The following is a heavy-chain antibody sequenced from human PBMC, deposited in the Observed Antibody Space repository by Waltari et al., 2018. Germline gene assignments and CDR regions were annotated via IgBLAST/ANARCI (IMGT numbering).Heavy chain of an antibody. CDR1: GYTFTSYD. CDR3: ARGRRLLWFGELSDYYYYGMDV. V-gene: IGHV1-8*01. CDR2: MNPNSGNT. J-gene: IGHJ6*02. Sequence: QVQLVQPGAEVKKPGASVKVSCKASGYTFTSYDINWVRQATGQGLEWMGWMNPNSGNTGYAQKFQGRVTMTRNTSISTAYMELSSLRSEDTAVYYCARGRRLLWFGELSDYYYYGMDVWGQGTTVTVSS. D-gene: IGHD3-10*01.